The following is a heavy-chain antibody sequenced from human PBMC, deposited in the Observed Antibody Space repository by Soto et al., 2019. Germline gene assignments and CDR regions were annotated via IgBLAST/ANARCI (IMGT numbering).Heavy chain of an antibody. D-gene: IGHD2-2*01. J-gene: IGHJ3*02. V-gene: IGHV1-69*02. Sequence: QVQLVQSGAEVKKPGSSVKVSCKASGGTFSSYTISWVRQAPGQGLEWMGRIIPILGIANYAQKFQGRVTITADKSTSTAYMELSSLRSEDTAVYYCARVIVVGPAALPGSRGGGDDAFDIWGQGTMVTVSS. CDR3: ARVIVVGPAALPGSRGGGDDAFDI. CDR1: GGTFSSYT. CDR2: IIPILGIA.